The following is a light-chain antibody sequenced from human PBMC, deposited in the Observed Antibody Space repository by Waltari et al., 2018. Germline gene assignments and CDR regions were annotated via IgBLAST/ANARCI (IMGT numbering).Light chain of an antibody. CDR1: QSIGTY. J-gene: IGKJ5*01. Sequence: CRASQSIGTYLNWYQQRPGKAPNLLIYDASGLQSVVPSRFSGSGSGTDFTLTISSLQPEDFATYYCQQSYSTPLITFGQGTRLDI. V-gene: IGKV1-39*01. CDR3: QQSYSTPLIT. CDR2: DAS.